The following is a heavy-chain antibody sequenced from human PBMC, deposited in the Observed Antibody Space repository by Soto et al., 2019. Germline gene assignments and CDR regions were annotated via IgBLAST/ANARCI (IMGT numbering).Heavy chain of an antibody. CDR2: IYYSGST. V-gene: IGHV4-30-4*01. CDR3: ASLPYIYGSAVY. D-gene: IGHD2-2*03. Sequence: SETLSLTCTVSGGSINRDVYYWSWIRQPPKKGLEWIGYIYYSGSTYYNPSLKSRVTISVDTSKNQFSLKLSSVTAADTAVYYCASLPYIYGSAVYSGPEPLLTVST. J-gene: IGHJ4*02. CDR1: GGSINRDVYY.